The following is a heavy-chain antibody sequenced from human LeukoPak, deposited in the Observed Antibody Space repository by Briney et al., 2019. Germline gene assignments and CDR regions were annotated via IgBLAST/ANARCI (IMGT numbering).Heavy chain of an antibody. V-gene: IGHV1-18*01. CDR1: GYPFSSYG. CDR3: AKDPFDQMLPENWFDP. Sequence: ASVKVSCKASGYPFSSYGISWVRQAPGQGLEWMGWISAYDGNTNYAQKVQGRVTMTTDRSTSTAYMELRSLRSDDTAVYYCAKDPFDQMLPENWFDPWGQGTLVTVSS. D-gene: IGHD2-2*01. CDR2: ISAYDGNT. J-gene: IGHJ5*02.